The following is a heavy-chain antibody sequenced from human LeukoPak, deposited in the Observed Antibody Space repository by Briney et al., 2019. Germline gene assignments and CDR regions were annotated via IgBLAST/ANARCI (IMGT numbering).Heavy chain of an antibody. Sequence: PGGSLRLSCAASGFTFSNAWMSWVRQAPGKGVEWVGRIYSKTDGGTTDYAAPVKGRFTISRDDSKITLYLQMNSLKTEDTAVYYCTTGFFGVVNDAFDIWGQGTMVTVSS. V-gene: IGHV3-15*01. CDR1: GFTFSNAW. CDR3: TTGFFGVVNDAFDI. CDR2: IYSKTDGGTT. J-gene: IGHJ3*02. D-gene: IGHD3-3*01.